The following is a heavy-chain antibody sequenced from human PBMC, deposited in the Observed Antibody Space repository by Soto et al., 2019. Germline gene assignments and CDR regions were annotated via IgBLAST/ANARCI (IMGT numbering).Heavy chain of an antibody. Sequence: VGSLRLSCAASGFTFSSYGMHWVRQAPGKGLEWVAVIWYDGSNKYYADSVKGRFTISRDNSKNTLYLQMNSLRAEDTAVYYCARPPRKNDFWSGYLAYGMDVWGQGTTVTVSS. D-gene: IGHD3-3*01. V-gene: IGHV3-33*01. CDR3: ARPPRKNDFWSGYLAYGMDV. J-gene: IGHJ6*02. CDR1: GFTFSSYG. CDR2: IWYDGSNK.